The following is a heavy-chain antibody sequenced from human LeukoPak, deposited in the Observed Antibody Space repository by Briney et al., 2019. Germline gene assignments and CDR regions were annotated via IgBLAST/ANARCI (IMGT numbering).Heavy chain of an antibody. CDR1: GFTFSSYW. V-gene: IGHV3-74*01. Sequence: GGSLRLSCAASGFTFSSYWMHWVCQAPGKGLVWVSRINSDGSSTSYADSVKGRFTISRDNAKNSLYLQMNSLRAEDTAVYYCARDQQSYGDYDAFDIWGQGTMVTVSS. CDR3: ARDQQSYGDYDAFDI. J-gene: IGHJ3*02. D-gene: IGHD4-17*01. CDR2: INSDGSST.